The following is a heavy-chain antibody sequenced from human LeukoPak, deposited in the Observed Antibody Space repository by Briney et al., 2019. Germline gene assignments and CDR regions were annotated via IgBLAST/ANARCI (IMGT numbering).Heavy chain of an antibody. J-gene: IGHJ4*02. V-gene: IGHV1-8*01. CDR3: ARGCSSTSCHSRDFDY. CDR2: MNPNSGNT. CDR1: GYTFTSYD. Sequence: ASVKVSCKASGYTFTSYDINWVRQATGQGLEWMGWMNPNSGNTGYAQKFQGRVTMTRNTSVSTAYMELSSLRSEDTAVYYCARGCSSTSCHSRDFDYWGQGTLVTVFS. D-gene: IGHD2-2*01.